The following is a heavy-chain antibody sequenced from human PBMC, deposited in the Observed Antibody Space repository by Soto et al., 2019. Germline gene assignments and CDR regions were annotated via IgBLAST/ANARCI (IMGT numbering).Heavy chain of an antibody. CDR1: GYTFTGYY. V-gene: IGHV1-2*04. CDR3: ARGNQLLFRWGSRPDGWFDP. CDR2: INPNSGGT. D-gene: IGHD2-2*01. Sequence: ASVKVSCKASGYTFTGYYMHWVRQAPGQGLEWMGWINPNSGGTNYAQKFQGWVTMTRDTSISTAYMELSRLRSDDTAVYYCARGNQLLFRWGSRPDGWFDPWGQGTLVTVSS. J-gene: IGHJ5*02.